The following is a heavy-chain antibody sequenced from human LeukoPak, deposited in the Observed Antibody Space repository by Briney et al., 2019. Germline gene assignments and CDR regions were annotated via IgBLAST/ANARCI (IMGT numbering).Heavy chain of an antibody. D-gene: IGHD6-13*01. CDR2: INHSGST. CDR3: ARLGIAAAGP. J-gene: IGHJ5*02. Sequence: KPSETLSLTCAVYGGSFSGYYWSWIRQPPGKGLEWIGEINHSGSTNYNPSLKSRVTISVDTSKNQFSLKLSSVTAADTAAYYCARLGIAAAGPWGQGTLVTVSS. V-gene: IGHV4-34*01. CDR1: GGSFSGYY.